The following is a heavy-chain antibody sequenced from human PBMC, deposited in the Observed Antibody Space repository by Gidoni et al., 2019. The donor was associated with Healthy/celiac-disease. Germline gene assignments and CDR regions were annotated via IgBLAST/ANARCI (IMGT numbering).Heavy chain of an antibody. Sequence: QVQLVESGGGVVQPGRSLRLSCAASGFTFSSYGRHWVRQAPGKGLEWVAVISYDGSNKYYADSVKGRFTISRDNSKNTLYLQMNSLRAEDTAVYYCAKDPYDFWSGYYTPGFDYWGQGTLVTVSS. CDR2: ISYDGSNK. J-gene: IGHJ4*02. CDR3: AKDPYDFWSGYYTPGFDY. D-gene: IGHD3-3*01. V-gene: IGHV3-30*18. CDR1: GFTFSSYG.